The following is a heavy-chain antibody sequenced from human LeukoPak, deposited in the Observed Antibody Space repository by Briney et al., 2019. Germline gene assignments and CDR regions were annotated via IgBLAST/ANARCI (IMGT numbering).Heavy chain of an antibody. D-gene: IGHD5-18*01. V-gene: IGHV3-30*03. CDR1: GFTFSSYG. CDR2: LSSDGFYK. Sequence: GGSLRLSCAASGFTFSSYGMHWVRQAPGKGLEWVAVLSSDGFYKYSQESLQGRFTISRDNSKNTLYLEMNSLRPEDTAVYYCARGGRGLLWFRDALDVWGQGTKVTVSS. CDR3: ARGGRGLLWFRDALDV. J-gene: IGHJ3*01.